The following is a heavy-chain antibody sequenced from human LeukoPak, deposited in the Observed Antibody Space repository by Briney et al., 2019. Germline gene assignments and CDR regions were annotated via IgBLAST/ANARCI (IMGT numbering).Heavy chain of an antibody. CDR3: ASRAASVTLGY. D-gene: IGHD2-15*01. Sequence: VASVKVSCKASGYTFSGYQVHWLRPAPGQGLEWMGRMNPSSGVTNYAQKFQGRVTMTRDTSINTAYLDLRALKSDDTAVYYCASRAASVTLGYWGQGTLVTVSS. V-gene: IGHV1-2*06. CDR2: MNPSSGVT. J-gene: IGHJ4*02. CDR1: GYTFSGYQ.